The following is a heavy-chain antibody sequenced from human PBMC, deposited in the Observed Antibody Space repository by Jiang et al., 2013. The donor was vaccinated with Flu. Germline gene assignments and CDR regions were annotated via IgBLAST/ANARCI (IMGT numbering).Heavy chain of an antibody. D-gene: IGHD1-26*01. CDR2: IYPGNLNS. CDR1: GYGFTSYW. Sequence: GAEVKKPGESLKISCKGSGYGFTSYWIAWVRQMPGKGPEWMGMIYPGNLNSRYSPSFRGHVTFSADTSINTAYLQWSSLRASDTAMYYCARQAYSGNYFPVHPWGQGTLVIVSS. CDR3: ARQAYSGNYFPVHP. V-gene: IGHV5-51*01. J-gene: IGHJ5*02.